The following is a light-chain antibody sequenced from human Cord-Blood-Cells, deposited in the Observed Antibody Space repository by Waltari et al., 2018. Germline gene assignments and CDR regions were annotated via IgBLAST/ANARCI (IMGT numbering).Light chain of an antibody. CDR2: AAS. J-gene: IGKJ2*01. CDR3: QQSYSTKYT. Sequence: DIQMTQSPSSLSASVGDRVTITCRASQSISSYLNWYQQKPGKAPKLLIYAASSLQSGVPSRFSGSGSGTDFTLTISSLQPEDFVTYYCQQSYSTKYTFGQGTKLEIK. CDR1: QSISSY. V-gene: IGKV1-39*01.